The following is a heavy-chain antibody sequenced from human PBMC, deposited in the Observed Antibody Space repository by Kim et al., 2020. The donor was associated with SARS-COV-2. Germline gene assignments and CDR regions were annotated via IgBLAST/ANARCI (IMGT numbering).Heavy chain of an antibody. CDR3: ARGARTNNYYSGDF. CDR2: INSDGRST. J-gene: IGHJ4*02. V-gene: IGHV3-74*01. D-gene: IGHD1-26*01. CDR1: GFTFSDHW. Sequence: GGSLRLSCATSGFTFSDHWMHWVRQVPGKGLMWVSRINSDGRSTNYADSVKGRFIISRDNAKNTLYLQMASLRAEDTAVYYCARGARTNNYYSGDFWGQG.